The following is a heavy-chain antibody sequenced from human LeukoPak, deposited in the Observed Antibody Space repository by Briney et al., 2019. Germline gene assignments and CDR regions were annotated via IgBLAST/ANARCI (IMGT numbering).Heavy chain of an antibody. Sequence: GGSLRLSCAASGFTFSSYAMHWVRQAPGKGLEWVAVISYDGSNKYYADSVKGRFTISRDNSKNTLYLQMNSLRAEDTAVYYCARRRDGYSTLYYWGQGTLVTVSS. CDR1: GFTFSSYA. CDR2: ISYDGSNK. CDR3: ARRRDGYSTLYY. J-gene: IGHJ4*02. D-gene: IGHD5-24*01. V-gene: IGHV3-30-3*01.